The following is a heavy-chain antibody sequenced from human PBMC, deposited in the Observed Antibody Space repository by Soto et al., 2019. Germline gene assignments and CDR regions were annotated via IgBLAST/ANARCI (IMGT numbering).Heavy chain of an antibody. CDR3: AGGPDYGDYDA. Sequence: QVQLRQWGAGLLKPSETLSLTCVVSGGSFTDYKWTWIRQSPEKGLEWIGEIRHNGDTDSKPSLRSRLTMSLDTSKYQFSLHLSSVTSADTAVYFCAGGPDYGDYDAWGQGTLVTVSS. CDR1: GGSFTDYK. D-gene: IGHD4-17*01. V-gene: IGHV4-34*01. J-gene: IGHJ5*02. CDR2: IRHNGDT.